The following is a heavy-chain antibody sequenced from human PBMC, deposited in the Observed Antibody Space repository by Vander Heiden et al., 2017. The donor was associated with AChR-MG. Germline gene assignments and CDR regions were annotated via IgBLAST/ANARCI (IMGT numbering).Heavy chain of an antibody. D-gene: IGHD7-27*01. J-gene: IGHJ4*02. CDR2: IRSKANSYAT. CDR3: TRLGSSWGKLD. V-gene: IGHV3-73*02. CDR1: GFPFSGSA. Sequence: EVQLVESGGGLVQPGGSLKLSCAASGFPFSGSAMHWGRQASGKGLEWVGRIRSKANSYATAYAASVKGRFTISRDDSKNTAYLQMNSLKTEDTAVYYCTRLGSSWGKLDWGQGTLVTVSS.